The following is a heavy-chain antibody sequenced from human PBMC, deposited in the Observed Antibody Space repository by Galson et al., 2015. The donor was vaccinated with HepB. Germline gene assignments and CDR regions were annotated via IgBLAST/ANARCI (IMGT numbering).Heavy chain of an antibody. CDR2: INHSGST. Sequence: SETLSLTCAVYGGSFSGYYWSWIRQPPGKGLEWIGEINHSGSTNYNPSLKSRVAISVDTSKNQFSLKLSSVTAADTAVYYCASAPPYYGDPYYYYYGMDVWGQGTTVTVSS. J-gene: IGHJ6*02. V-gene: IGHV4-34*01. CDR3: ASAPPYYGDPYYYYYGMDV. D-gene: IGHD4-17*01. CDR1: GGSFSGYY.